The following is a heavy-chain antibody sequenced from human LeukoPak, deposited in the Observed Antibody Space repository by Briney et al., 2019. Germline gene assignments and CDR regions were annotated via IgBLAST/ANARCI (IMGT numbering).Heavy chain of an antibody. CDR3: AREYDSSGYYYFDY. CDR1: GFTFSSYA. Sequence: GGSLRLSCAASGFTFSSYAMHWVRQAPGKGLEWVAVISYDGSNKYYADSVKGRFTISRDNSKNTRYLQMNSLRAEDTAVYYCAREYDSSGYYYFDYWGQGTLVTVSS. D-gene: IGHD3-22*01. CDR2: ISYDGSNK. J-gene: IGHJ4*02. V-gene: IGHV3-30-3*01.